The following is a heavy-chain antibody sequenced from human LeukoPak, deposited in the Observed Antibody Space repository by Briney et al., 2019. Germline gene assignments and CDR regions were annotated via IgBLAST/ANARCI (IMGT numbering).Heavy chain of an antibody. CDR3: AHSEDTAMVHDAFDI. D-gene: IGHD5-18*01. V-gene: IGHV2-5*02. CDR1: GFSLSTSGVG. Sequence: SGPTLVNPTQPLTLTCTFSGFSLSTSGVGVGCSRQPPGKALEWLALIYWDDDKRYSPSLKSTLTITKDTSKNQVVLKMTNMDPVDTATYYCAHSEDTAMVHDAFDIWGQGTMVTVSS. CDR2: IYWDDDK. J-gene: IGHJ3*02.